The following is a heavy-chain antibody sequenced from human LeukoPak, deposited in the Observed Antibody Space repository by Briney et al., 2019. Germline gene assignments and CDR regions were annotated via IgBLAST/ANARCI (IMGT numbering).Heavy chain of an antibody. CDR3: ASLVSSSRIAAAVLYYFDY. Sequence: GASVKVSCKASGYTFTGYYMRWVRQAPGQGLECMGRSNPNSGGTNYAQKFQGRVTMTRDTSISTAYMELSRLRSDDTPVYYGASLVSSSRIAAAVLYYFDYGGQGTLVTVSS. D-gene: IGHD6-13*01. J-gene: IGHJ4*02. CDR2: SNPNSGGT. V-gene: IGHV1-2*06. CDR1: GYTFTGYY.